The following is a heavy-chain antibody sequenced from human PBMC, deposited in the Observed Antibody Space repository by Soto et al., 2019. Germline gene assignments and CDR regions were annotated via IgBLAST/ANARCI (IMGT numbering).Heavy chain of an antibody. CDR3: ARSPNYYYYGFDV. CDR2: IYYSGST. CDR1: GGSVSSGGYF. V-gene: IGHV4-61*08. Sequence: PSETLSLTCTVSGGSVSSGGYFWSWLRQSPGKRLEWIAYIYYSGSTNYNPSLKSRATISVDTSKSQVSLTLTSMTAADAALYYCARSPNYYYYGFDVWGQGTAVTVSS. D-gene: IGHD3-10*01. J-gene: IGHJ6*02.